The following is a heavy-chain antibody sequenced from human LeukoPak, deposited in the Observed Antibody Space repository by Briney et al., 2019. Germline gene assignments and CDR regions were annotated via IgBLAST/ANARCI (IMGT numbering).Heavy chain of an antibody. J-gene: IGHJ6*03. Sequence: ASVKVSCKASGYTFTSYGISWVRQAPGQGLEWMGWISAYNGNTNYAQKLQGRVTMTTDTSTSTAYMELRSLRSEDTAVYYCARDHYYYYYMDVWGKGTTVTVSS. CDR1: GYTFTSYG. V-gene: IGHV1-18*01. CDR3: ARDHYYYYYMDV. CDR2: ISAYNGNT.